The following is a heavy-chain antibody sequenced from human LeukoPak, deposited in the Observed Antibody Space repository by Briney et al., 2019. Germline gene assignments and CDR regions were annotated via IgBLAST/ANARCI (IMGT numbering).Heavy chain of an antibody. Sequence: SETLSLTCTVSGGSISSSSYYWGWIRQPPGKGLEWIGSIYYSGSTYYNPSLKSRVSISVDTSKNQFSLKLSSVTAADTAVYYCARRGGYDDWFDPWGQGTLVTVSS. CDR3: ARRGGYDDWFDP. CDR1: GGSISSSSYY. D-gene: IGHD5-12*01. V-gene: IGHV4-39*01. J-gene: IGHJ5*02. CDR2: IYYSGST.